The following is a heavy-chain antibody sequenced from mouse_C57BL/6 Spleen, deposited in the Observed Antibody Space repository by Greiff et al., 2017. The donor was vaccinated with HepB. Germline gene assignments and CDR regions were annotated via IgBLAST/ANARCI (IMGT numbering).Heavy chain of an antibody. CDR3: ARRDGYSLDY. CDR1: GYTFTSYW. V-gene: IGHV1-61*01. D-gene: IGHD2-3*01. CDR2: IYPSDSET. Sequence: QVQLQQPGAELVRPGSSVKLSCKASGYTFTSYWMDWVKQRPGQGLEWIGNIYPSDSETHYNQKFKDKATLTVDKSSSTAYMPLSSLTSEDSAVYYCARRDGYSLDYWGQGTTLTVSS. J-gene: IGHJ2*01.